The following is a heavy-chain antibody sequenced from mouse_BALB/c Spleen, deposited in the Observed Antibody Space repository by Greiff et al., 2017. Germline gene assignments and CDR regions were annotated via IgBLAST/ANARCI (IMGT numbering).Heavy chain of an antibody. V-gene: IGHV5-6-3*01. J-gene: IGHJ4*01. Sequence: DVMLVESGGGLVQPGGSLKLSCAASGFTFSSYGMSWVRQTPDKRLELVATIISNGGSTYYPDSVKGRFTISRDNAKNTLYLQMSSLKSEDTSMYYCARERGYAMDYWGQGTSVTVSS. CDR3: ARERGYAMDY. CDR2: IISNGGST. CDR1: GFTFSSYG.